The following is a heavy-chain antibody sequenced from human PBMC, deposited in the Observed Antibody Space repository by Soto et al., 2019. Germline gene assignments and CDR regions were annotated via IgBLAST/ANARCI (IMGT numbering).Heavy chain of an antibody. CDR3: TRDIKSTYFDY. Sequence: GGSLRLSCAASGFTFSSYSMNWVRQAPGKGLEWVAVVFYDSSKTYYANSVKGRFTISRDNSKSTMSLQMNSLRAEDTAVYYCTRDIKSTYFDYWGQGTVVTVSS. V-gene: IGHV3-33*08. J-gene: IGHJ4*02. CDR1: GFTFSSYS. CDR2: VFYDSSKT. D-gene: IGHD1-20*01.